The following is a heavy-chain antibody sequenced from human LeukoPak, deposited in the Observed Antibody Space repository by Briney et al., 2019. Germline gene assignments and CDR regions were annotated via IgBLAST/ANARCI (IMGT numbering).Heavy chain of an antibody. D-gene: IGHD3-10*01. Sequence: GGSLRLSCAASGFTFDDYVMHWVRQAPGKGLEWVSLISWDGGSTYYADSVKGRFTISRDNSKNSLYLQMNSLRAEDTALYYCAKGYGSGTDDAFDIWGQGTMVTVSS. V-gene: IGHV3-43D*04. CDR3: AKGYGSGTDDAFDI. CDR2: ISWDGGST. J-gene: IGHJ3*02. CDR1: GFTFDDYV.